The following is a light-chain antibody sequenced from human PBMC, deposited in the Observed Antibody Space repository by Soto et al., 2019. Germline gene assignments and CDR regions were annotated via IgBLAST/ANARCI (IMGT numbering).Light chain of an antibody. Sequence: DIQLTQSPSFLSASVGDRVTITCRASQGISNFLAWYQQKPGKAPKLLIFAASSLQTGVPSRFSGSGSGTEFTLTITSLQPEDFATYCCQQFHSYPRTFGQGTKVEIK. CDR1: QGISNF. J-gene: IGKJ1*01. CDR2: AAS. CDR3: QQFHSYPRT. V-gene: IGKV1-9*01.